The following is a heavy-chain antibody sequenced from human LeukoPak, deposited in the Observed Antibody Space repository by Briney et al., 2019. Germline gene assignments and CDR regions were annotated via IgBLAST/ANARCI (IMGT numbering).Heavy chain of an antibody. D-gene: IGHD3-22*01. V-gene: IGHV3-66*02. Sequence: GGSLRLSCAASGFTVSSYYMSWVRQAPGKGREGVSVIYSGGSTYYADSVKGRFTISRDNSKNTLYLQMNSLRAEDTAVYYCARELYYYDSSGYYRYFDYWGQGTLVTVSS. CDR1: GFTVSSYY. CDR3: ARELYYYDSSGYYRYFDY. CDR2: IYSGGST. J-gene: IGHJ4*02.